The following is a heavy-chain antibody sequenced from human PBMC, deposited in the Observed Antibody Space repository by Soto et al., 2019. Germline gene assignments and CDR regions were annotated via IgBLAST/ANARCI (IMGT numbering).Heavy chain of an antibody. D-gene: IGHD6-13*01. CDR2: ISSSSSYI. J-gene: IGHJ4*02. V-gene: IGHV3-21*01. Sequence: EVQLVESGGGLVKPGGSLRLSCAASGFTFSSYSMNWVRQAPGKGLEWVSSISSSSSYIYYADSVKGRFTISRDNAKNSLYLQMNSLRAEDTAVYYCARDGVAAGGTFDYWGQGTLVTVSS. CDR3: ARDGVAAGGTFDY. CDR1: GFTFSSYS.